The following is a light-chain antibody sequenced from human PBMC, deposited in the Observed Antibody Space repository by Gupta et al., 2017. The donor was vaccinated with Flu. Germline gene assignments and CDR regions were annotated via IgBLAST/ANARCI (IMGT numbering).Light chain of an antibody. V-gene: IGKV3-15*01. CDR3: QQYADWHS. CDR2: DAY. Sequence: SPATLSVSPGERATLSCRASQNVRSDLDWYQQKPGQAPRLIIHDAYTRACGVPARFSGSGSGTEFTLTISSLQSEDSALYFWQQYADWHSFGGGTTVGIK. CDR1: QNVRSD. J-gene: IGKJ4*01.